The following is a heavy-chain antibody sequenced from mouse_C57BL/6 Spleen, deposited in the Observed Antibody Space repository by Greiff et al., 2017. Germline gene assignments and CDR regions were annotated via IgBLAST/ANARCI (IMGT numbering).Heavy chain of an antibody. CDR3: TTKRGNYPFAY. CDR1: GFNIKDDY. Sequence: EVMLVESGAELVRPGASVKLSCTASGFNIKDDYMHWVKQRPEQGLEWIGWIDPENGDTEYASKFQGKATITADTSANTAYLQLSSLTSEDTAVYYCTTKRGNYPFAYWGQGTLVTVSA. CDR2: IDPENGDT. D-gene: IGHD2-1*01. V-gene: IGHV14-4*01. J-gene: IGHJ3*01.